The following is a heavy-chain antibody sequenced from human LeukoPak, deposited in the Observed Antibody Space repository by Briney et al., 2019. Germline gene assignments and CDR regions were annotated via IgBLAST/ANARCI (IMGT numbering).Heavy chain of an antibody. Sequence: PGRSLRLSYAPSGFIFSSYWMSSVRQAPGEWLEWLANIKEDGSEKYYVDSVKGRFTISRDNAKNSLYLQTNSLRAKDTAVYYCARRALRYCSSTSCPAQYYGVDVWGKGTTVTVSS. J-gene: IGHJ6*04. CDR3: ARRALRYCSSTSCPAQYYGVDV. CDR1: GFIFSSYW. V-gene: IGHV3-7*03. D-gene: IGHD2-2*01. CDR2: IKEDGSEK.